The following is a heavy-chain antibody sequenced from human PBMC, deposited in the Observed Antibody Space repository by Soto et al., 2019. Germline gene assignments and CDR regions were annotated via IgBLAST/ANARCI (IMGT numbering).Heavy chain of an antibody. CDR1: GFTFDDYA. CDR3: AKDIGGSYGRYYYYYYGMDV. J-gene: IGHJ6*02. V-gene: IGHV3-9*01. Sequence: EVQLVESGGGLVQPGRSLRLSCAASGFTFDDYAMHWVRQAPGKGLEWVSGISWNSGSIGYADSVKGRFTISRDNAKNSLYLQMNNLRAEDTALYYCAKDIGGSYGRYYYYYYGMDVWGQGTTVTVSS. D-gene: IGHD1-26*01. CDR2: ISWNSGSI.